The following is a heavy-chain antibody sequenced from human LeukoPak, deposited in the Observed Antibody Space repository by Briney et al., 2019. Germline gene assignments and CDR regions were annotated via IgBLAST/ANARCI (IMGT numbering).Heavy chain of an antibody. Sequence: GSLRLSCAASGFTFSSYSMNWVRQAPGKGLEWIASGDYSGGTYYNPSLESRVAISADMSKNQFSLKLTSVTGADTAVYYCAGXXGEEYSSGWYKRNYFDNWGQGIRVTVSS. CDR2: GDYSGGT. J-gene: IGHJ4*02. V-gene: IGHV4-59*12. CDR3: AGXXGEEYSSGWYKRNYFDN. CDR1: GFTFSSYS. D-gene: IGHD6-19*01.